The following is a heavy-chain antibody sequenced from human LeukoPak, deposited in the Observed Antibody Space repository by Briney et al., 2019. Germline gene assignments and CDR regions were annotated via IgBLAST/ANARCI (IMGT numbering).Heavy chain of an antibody. CDR2: IWYDGSNK. CDR3: ARNRGWFNFDY. J-gene: IGHJ4*02. CDR1: GFTXXSYG. D-gene: IGHD6-19*01. V-gene: IGHV3-33*01. Sequence: GFTXXSYGXHXVRQAPGKGLEWVAVIWYDGSNKYYADSVKGRFTISRDNSKNTLYLQMNSLRAEDTAVYYCARNRGWFNFDYWGQGTLVTVSS.